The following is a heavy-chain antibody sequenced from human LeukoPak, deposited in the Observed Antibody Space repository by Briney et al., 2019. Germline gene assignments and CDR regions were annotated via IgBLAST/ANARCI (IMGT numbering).Heavy chain of an antibody. CDR1: GYTFTSYY. CDR2: INPSGGST. CDR3: ASGYCSSTSCYDAFDI. V-gene: IGHV1-46*01. Sequence: GASVTVSCKASGYTFTSYYMHWVRQAPGQGLEWTGIINPSGGSTSYAQKFQGRVTMTRDTSTSTVYMELSSLRSEDTAVYYCASGYCSSTSCYDAFDIWGQGTVVTVSS. J-gene: IGHJ3*02. D-gene: IGHD2-2*01.